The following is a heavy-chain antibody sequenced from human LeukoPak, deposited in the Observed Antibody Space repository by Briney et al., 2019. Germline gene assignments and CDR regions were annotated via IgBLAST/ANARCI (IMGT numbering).Heavy chain of an antibody. CDR2: IYRGDST. J-gene: IGHJ6*03. CDR1: GFTVSSNY. V-gene: IGHV3-53*01. CDR3: ASRSGTYSYYMDV. D-gene: IGHD2-15*01. Sequence: GGSLRLSCAASGFTVSSNYMSWVRQAPGKGPEWVSVIYRGDSTYYADSVKGRFTISRDKSKNTLCLQMNSLRAEDTAVYYCASRSGTYSYYMDVWGKGTTVTVSS.